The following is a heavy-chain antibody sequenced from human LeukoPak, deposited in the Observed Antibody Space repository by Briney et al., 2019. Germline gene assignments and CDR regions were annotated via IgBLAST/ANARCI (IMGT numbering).Heavy chain of an antibody. J-gene: IGHJ4*02. Sequence: GGSLRLSCAASGFTFSSYGMHWVRQAPGKGLEWVAFIRYDGSNKYYADSVKGRFTISRDNSKNTLYLQMNSLRAEGTAVYYCAKDNYKNYGSGSLDYWGQGTLVTVSS. CDR1: GFTFSSYG. CDR2: IRYDGSNK. D-gene: IGHD3-10*01. V-gene: IGHV3-30*02. CDR3: AKDNYKNYGSGSLDY.